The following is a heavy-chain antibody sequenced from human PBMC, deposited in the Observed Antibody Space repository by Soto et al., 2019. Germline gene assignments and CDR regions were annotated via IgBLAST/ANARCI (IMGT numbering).Heavy chain of an antibody. Sequence: LRLSCAASGFTFISYGMHWVRQAPGKGLEWVAVISYDGSNKYYTDSVKGRFTISRDNSKNTLYLQMNSLRAEDTAVYYCAKGNGQWPNWFDPWGQGTLVTVSS. V-gene: IGHV3-30*18. CDR1: GFTFISYG. CDR2: ISYDGSNK. D-gene: IGHD6-19*01. CDR3: AKGNGQWPNWFDP. J-gene: IGHJ5*02.